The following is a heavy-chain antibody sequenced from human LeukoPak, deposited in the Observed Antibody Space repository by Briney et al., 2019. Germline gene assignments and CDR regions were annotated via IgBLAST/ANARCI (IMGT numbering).Heavy chain of an antibody. V-gene: IGHV4-38-2*01. CDR2: IYHSGST. D-gene: IGHD2-2*02. J-gene: IGHJ4*02. CDR1: GYSISSGYY. CDR3: ARQGYCSSTSCYKGGGSYFDY. Sequence: PSETLSLTCAVSGYSISSGYYWGWIRQPPWQGLEWIGSIYHSGSTYYNPSLKSRVTISVDTSKNQFSLKLSSVTAADTAVYYCARQGYCSSTSCYKGGGSYFDYWGQGTLVTVSS.